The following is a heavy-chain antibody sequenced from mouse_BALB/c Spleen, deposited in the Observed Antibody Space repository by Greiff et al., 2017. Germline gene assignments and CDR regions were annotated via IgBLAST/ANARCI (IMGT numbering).Heavy chain of an antibody. CDR2: IHPGDGDT. CDR1: GYAFSSSW. Sequence: VQLQQSGPELVKPGASVKISCKASGYAFSSSWMNWVKQRPGQGLEWIGRIHPGDGDTNYNGKFKGKATLTADKSSSTAYMQLSSLTSVDSAVYFCARDDGYYVGTHYYAMDYWGQGTSVTVSS. CDR3: ARDDGYYVGTHYYAMDY. J-gene: IGHJ4*01. D-gene: IGHD2-3*01. V-gene: IGHV1-82*01.